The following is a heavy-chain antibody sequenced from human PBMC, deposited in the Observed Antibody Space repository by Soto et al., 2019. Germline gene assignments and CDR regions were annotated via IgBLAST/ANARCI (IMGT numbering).Heavy chain of an antibody. CDR1: GFTFSSYS. V-gene: IGHV3-21*01. D-gene: IGHD3-3*01. Sequence: LRLSCAASGFTFSSYSMNWVRQAPGKGLEWVSSISSSSSYIYYADSVKGRFTISRDNAKNSLYLQMNSLRAEDTAVYYCARDYDTYTPPYSYGMDVWGQGTTVTVSS. CDR2: ISSSSSYI. J-gene: IGHJ6*02. CDR3: ARDYDTYTPPYSYGMDV.